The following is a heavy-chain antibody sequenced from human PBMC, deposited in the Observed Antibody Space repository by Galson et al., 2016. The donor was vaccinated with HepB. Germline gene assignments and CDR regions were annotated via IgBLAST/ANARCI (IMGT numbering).Heavy chain of an antibody. J-gene: IGHJ4*02. CDR3: AALQGFRELPFDF. Sequence: SLRLSCAASGFIFTTYSMNWFRRAPGKGLQWVSSISSDGTYTHYADSVKGGFTVSRDNANNSLYLQMSSLRAEDTAVYYCAALQGFRELPFDFWGQGTLVTVSS. CDR1: GFIFTTYS. CDR2: ISSDGTYT. V-gene: IGHV3-21*01. D-gene: IGHD3-10*01.